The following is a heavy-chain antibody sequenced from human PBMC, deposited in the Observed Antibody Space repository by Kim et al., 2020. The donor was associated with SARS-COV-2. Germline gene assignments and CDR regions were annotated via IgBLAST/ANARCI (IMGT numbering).Heavy chain of an antibody. CDR3: TSYSSSWYGMDV. J-gene: IGHJ6*02. V-gene: IGHV6-1*01. D-gene: IGHD6-13*01. Sequence: DYAVSVKSRITINPDTSKNQFSLQLNSVTPEDTAVYYCTSYSSSWYGMDVWGQGTTVTVSS.